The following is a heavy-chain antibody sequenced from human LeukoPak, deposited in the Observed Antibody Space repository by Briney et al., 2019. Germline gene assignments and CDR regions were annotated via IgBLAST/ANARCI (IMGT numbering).Heavy chain of an antibody. CDR1: GFTFSNAW. CDR3: TTDLWLRPYYYYYGMDV. D-gene: IGHD5-18*01. J-gene: IGHJ6*02. CDR2: IESKTDGGTT. Sequence: PGGSLRLSCAASGFTFSNAWMSWVRQAPGKGLEWVGRIESKTDGGTTDYAAPVKGRFTISRDDSKNTLYLQMNSLKTEDTAVYYCTTDLWLRPYYYYYGMDVWGQGTTVTVSS. V-gene: IGHV3-15*04.